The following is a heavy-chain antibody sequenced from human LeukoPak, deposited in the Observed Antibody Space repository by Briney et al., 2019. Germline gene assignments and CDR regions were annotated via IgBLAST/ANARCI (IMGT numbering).Heavy chain of an antibody. Sequence: GGSLRLSCAASGFTFSSYWMHWVRQAPGKGLVWVSRVNSDGSSTTYADSVKGRFTISRDNAKNTLHLQMSSLRAEDTAVYYCAKQMSTVTFTPFDYWGQGTLVTVSS. D-gene: IGHD3-16*01. CDR2: VNSDGSST. CDR1: GFTFSSYW. V-gene: IGHV3-74*01. J-gene: IGHJ4*02. CDR3: AKQMSTVTFTPFDY.